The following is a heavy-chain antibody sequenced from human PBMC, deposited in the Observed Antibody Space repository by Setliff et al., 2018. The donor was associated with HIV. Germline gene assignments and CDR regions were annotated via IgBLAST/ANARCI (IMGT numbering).Heavy chain of an antibody. CDR3: APDRPRYGDLPGD. CDR2: IIPIFGTA. V-gene: IGHV1-69*13. CDR1: GGTFSSYA. J-gene: IGHJ4*02. Sequence: SVKVSCKASGGTFSSYAISWVRPAPGGLEWMGGIIPIFGTAKYAQKFQGRVTITADESASTAYMELSSLRSDDTAVYYCAPDRPRYGDLPGDWGQGTLVTVSS. D-gene: IGHD4-17*01.